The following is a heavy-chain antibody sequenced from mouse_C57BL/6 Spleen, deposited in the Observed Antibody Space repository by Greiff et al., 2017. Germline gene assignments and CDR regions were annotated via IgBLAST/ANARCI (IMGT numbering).Heavy chain of an antibody. Sequence: EVHLVESGEGLVKPGGSLKLSCAASGFTFSSYAMSWVRQTPEKRLEWVAYISSGGDYIYYADTVKGRFTISRDNARNTLYLQMSSLKSEDTAMYYCTRETGTEGYYFDYWGQGTTLTVSS. D-gene: IGHD4-1*01. J-gene: IGHJ2*01. CDR1: GFTFSSYA. V-gene: IGHV5-9-1*02. CDR2: ISSGGDYI. CDR3: TRETGTEGYYFDY.